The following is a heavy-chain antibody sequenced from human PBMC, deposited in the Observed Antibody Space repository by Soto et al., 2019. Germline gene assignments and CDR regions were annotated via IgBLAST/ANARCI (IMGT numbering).Heavy chain of an antibody. J-gene: IGHJ4*02. CDR1: GFTFSSYA. Sequence: EVQLLESGGGLVQPGVSLRLSCAASGFTFSSYAMTWVRQAPGKGLEWVSAISGSGGNTYYADSVKGRFTISRDNSKNTLYLQMNSLRAEDTAVYYCAKAGSGYYYDYWGQGTLVTVSS. CDR3: AKAGSGYYYDY. V-gene: IGHV3-23*01. CDR2: ISGSGGNT. D-gene: IGHD3-22*01.